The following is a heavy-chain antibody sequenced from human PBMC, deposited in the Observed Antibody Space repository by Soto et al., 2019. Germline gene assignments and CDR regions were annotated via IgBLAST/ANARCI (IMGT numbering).Heavy chain of an antibody. CDR2: IYTSASI. CDR1: GADINTYS. CDR3: ARDREAGYNFYYGMDV. V-gene: IGHV4-4*07. J-gene: IGHJ6*02. D-gene: IGHD6-19*01. Sequence: SETLSLTCSVSGADINTYSWAWIRQPAGKGLEWIGRIYTSASINYNPSLRGRVTLSVDTSTNQVSLKLASVTAADTAVYYCARDREAGYNFYYGMDVWGQGTTVTVS.